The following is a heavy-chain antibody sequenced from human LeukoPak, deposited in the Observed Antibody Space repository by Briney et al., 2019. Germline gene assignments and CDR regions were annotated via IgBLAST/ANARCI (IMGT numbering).Heavy chain of an antibody. J-gene: IGHJ4*02. CDR2: IIPIFGTA. CDR1: GGTFSSYA. Sequence: ASVTVSFTASGGTFSSYAISWVRQAPGQGLEWMGGIIPIFGTANYAQKFQGRVTMTTDTSTSTAYMELRSLRSDDTAVYYCARIGWLQNDYWGQGTLVTVSS. D-gene: IGHD5-24*01. V-gene: IGHV1-69*05. CDR3: ARIGWLQNDY.